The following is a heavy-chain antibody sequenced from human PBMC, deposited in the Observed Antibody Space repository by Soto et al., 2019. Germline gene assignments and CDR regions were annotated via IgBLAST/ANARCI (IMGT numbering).Heavy chain of an antibody. CDR3: ARLGDYGDYVGWFDP. CDR1: GGSISSGDYY. J-gene: IGHJ5*02. D-gene: IGHD4-17*01. Sequence: QVQLQESGPGLVKPSQTLSLTCTVSGGSISSGDYYWSWIRQPPGKGLEWIGYIYYRGSTYYNPSLKSRVTISVDTSKNQFSLKLSSVTAADTAVYYCARLGDYGDYVGWFDPWGQGTLVTVSS. CDR2: IYYRGST. V-gene: IGHV4-30-4*01.